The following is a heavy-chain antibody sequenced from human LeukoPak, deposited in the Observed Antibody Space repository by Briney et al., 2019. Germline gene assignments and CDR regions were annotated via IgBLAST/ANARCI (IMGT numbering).Heavy chain of an antibody. J-gene: IGHJ6*02. CDR3: ARDAGYFDWPYGMDI. V-gene: IGHV3-9*03. D-gene: IGHD3-9*01. CDR2: ISWNSGSI. CDR1: GFTFDDYA. Sequence: GRSLRLSCAASGFTFDDYAMHWVRQAPGKGLEWVSGISWNSGSIGYADSVKGRFTISRDNAKNSVYLQMNSLRVEDMAVYYCARDAGYFDWPYGMDIWGQGTTVTVSS.